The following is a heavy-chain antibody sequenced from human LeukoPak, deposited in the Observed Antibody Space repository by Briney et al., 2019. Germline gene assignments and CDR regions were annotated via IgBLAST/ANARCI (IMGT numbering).Heavy chain of an antibody. CDR2: ISWNSGSI. CDR1: GFTFDDYA. Sequence: GRSLRLSCAASGFTFDDYAMHWVRQAPGKGLEWVSGISWNSGSIGYADSVKGRFTISRDNAKSSLYLQMNSLTPEDTGIYYCVRGYRNQWELWAWGQGTLVTVSS. V-gene: IGHV3-9*01. J-gene: IGHJ5*02. CDR3: VRGYRNQWELWA. D-gene: IGHD1-26*01.